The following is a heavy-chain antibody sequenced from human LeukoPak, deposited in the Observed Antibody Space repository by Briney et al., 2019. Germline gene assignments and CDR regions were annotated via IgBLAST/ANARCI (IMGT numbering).Heavy chain of an antibody. CDR3: ARDRYSLHA. CDR1: GFKFSDYS. J-gene: IGHJ5*02. D-gene: IGHD2-15*01. V-gene: IGHV3-30-3*01. CDR2: LSNDGSDN. Sequence: GGSLRLSCAVSGFKFSDYSMHWVRQTPGRGLEWVAFLSNDGSDNYYADSVRGRFTISRDNSKNSLYLQMNSLRAEDTAVYYCARDRYSLHAWGQGTLVTVSS.